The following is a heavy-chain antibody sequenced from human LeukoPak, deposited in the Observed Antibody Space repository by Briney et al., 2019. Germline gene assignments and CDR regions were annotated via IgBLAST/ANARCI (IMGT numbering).Heavy chain of an antibody. D-gene: IGHD1-26*01. Sequence: SGGSLRLSCAASGFTFSSYSMNWVRQAPGKGLEWVSSISSSSSYIYYADSVKGRFTISRDNAKNSLYLQMNSLRAEDTAVYYCAREFSWGFDYWGQGTLVTVSS. V-gene: IGHV3-21*01. J-gene: IGHJ4*02. CDR2: ISSSSSYI. CDR1: GFTFSSYS. CDR3: AREFSWGFDY.